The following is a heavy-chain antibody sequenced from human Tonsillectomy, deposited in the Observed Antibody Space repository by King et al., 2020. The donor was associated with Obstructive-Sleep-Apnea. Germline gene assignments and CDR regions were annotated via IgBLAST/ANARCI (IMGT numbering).Heavy chain of an antibody. CDR1: GYTFTGYY. D-gene: IGHD2-2*01. J-gene: IGHJ4*02. V-gene: IGHV1-2*02. Sequence: QLVQSGVEVKKPGASVKVSCKASGYTFTGYYLHWVRQAPGQGLEWMGWINPNSGGTNYAQKFQGRVTMTRDTSISTAYMELSRLRSDDTAVYYCARKGVEGIVVLSVATYYLDYWGQGTLVTVSS. CDR2: INPNSGGT. CDR3: ARKGVEGIVVLSVATYYLDY.